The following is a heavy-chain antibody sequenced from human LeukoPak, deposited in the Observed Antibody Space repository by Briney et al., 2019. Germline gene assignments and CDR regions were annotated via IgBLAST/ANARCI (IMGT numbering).Heavy chain of an antibody. D-gene: IGHD2-15*01. V-gene: IGHV3-15*01. Sequence: GGPLRLSCAASGFTFSNAWMSWVRQAPGKGLEWVGRIKSKTGGGTTDYAAPVKGRFTISRDDSKNTLYLQMNSLKTEDTAVYYCTTAIVVVVAATRSSNYYYMDVWGKGTTVTVSS. CDR1: GFTFSNAW. J-gene: IGHJ6*03. CDR3: TTAIVVVVAATRSSNYYYMDV. CDR2: IKSKTGGGTT.